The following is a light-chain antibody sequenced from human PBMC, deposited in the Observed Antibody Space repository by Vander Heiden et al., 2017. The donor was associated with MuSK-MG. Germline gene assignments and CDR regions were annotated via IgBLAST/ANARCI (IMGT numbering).Light chain of an antibody. CDR2: GAS. CDR3: QQYGTSRWT. V-gene: IGKV3-20*01. CDR1: RSVGSNY. J-gene: IGKJ1*01. Sequence: EIVLTQSPGSLSLSPGDRVTLSCRASRSVGSNYVAWYQQKPGQAPRLLIYGASRRATGIPDRFSGSGSGTDFIPTISRLEPEDSAVFYCQQYGTSRWTFGQGTKVEV.